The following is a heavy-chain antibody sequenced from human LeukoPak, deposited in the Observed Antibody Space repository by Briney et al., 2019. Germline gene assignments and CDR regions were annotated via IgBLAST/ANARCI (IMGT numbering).Heavy chain of an antibody. D-gene: IGHD3-22*01. CDR2: IYTSGST. V-gene: IGHV4-61*02. J-gene: IGHJ3*02. CDR1: GGSISSGSYY. Sequence: SQTLSLTCTVSGGSISSGSYYWSWIRQPAGKGLEWIGRIYTSGSTNYNPSLNTRVTISVDTSKNQFSLKLSSVTAADTAVYYCARAGEGYYDSSGYSLNAFDIWGQGTMVTVSS. CDR3: ARAGEGYYDSSGYSLNAFDI.